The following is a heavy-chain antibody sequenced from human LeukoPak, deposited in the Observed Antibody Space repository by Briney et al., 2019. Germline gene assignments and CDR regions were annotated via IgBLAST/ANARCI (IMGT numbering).Heavy chain of an antibody. V-gene: IGHV4-30-2*01. J-gene: IGHJ3*02. Sequence: PSETLSLTCTVSGGSISSGGYYWSWIRQPPGKGPEWIGYICHSGSTYYNPSLKSRVTISVDRSKNQFSLKLSSVTAADTAVYYCAMLHCSSTSCYTLHAFDIWGQGTMVTVSS. CDR3: AMLHCSSTSCYTLHAFDI. D-gene: IGHD2-2*02. CDR1: GGSISSGGYY. CDR2: ICHSGST.